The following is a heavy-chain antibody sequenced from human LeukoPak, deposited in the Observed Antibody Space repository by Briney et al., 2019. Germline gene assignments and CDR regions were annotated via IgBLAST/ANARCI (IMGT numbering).Heavy chain of an antibody. D-gene: IGHD2-8*02. J-gene: IGHJ4*02. CDR1: GFTFSSYT. Sequence: GGSLRLSCAVSGFTFSSYTMHWVRQAPGKGLEWVSSISSSSSYIYYADSVKGRFTISRDNTKNSLYLQMNSLRAEDTAVYYCARDSPYGTAGYWGQGTLVTVSS. V-gene: IGHV3-21*01. CDR3: ARDSPYGTAGY. CDR2: ISSSSSYI.